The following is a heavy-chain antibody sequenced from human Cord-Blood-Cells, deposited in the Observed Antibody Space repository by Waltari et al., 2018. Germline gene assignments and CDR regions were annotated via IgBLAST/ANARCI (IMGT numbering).Heavy chain of an antibody. J-gene: IGHJ6*02. CDR1: GGSFSGYY. D-gene: IGHD3-22*01. CDR2: INHRGST. V-gene: IGHV4-34*01. Sequence: QLQLQQWGAGLLKPSETLSLTCAVYGGSFSGYYWSWIRQPPRQGLEWIGEINHRGSTNNNPYLKSRVTISVDTSKNHFSLKLSSVTAADTAVYYCARGVTITMIVVVIHYGMDVWGQGTTVTVSS. CDR3: ARGVTITMIVVVIHYGMDV.